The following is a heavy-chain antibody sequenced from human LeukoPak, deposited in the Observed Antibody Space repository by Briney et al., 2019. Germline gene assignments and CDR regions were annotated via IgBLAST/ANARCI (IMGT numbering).Heavy chain of an antibody. D-gene: IGHD6-25*01. V-gene: IGHV4-39*07. Sequence: SETLSLTCTVSGDSISSGDYYWSWIRQPPGKGLEWIGSTYYSGNTYYNPSLKSRVTISLDTSKNQFSLKVSSVTAADTAIYYCAKDFSSASYTYYYYYMDVWGKGTTVTVSS. CDR2: TYYSGNT. CDR1: GDSISSGDYY. CDR3: AKDFSSASYTYYYYYMDV. J-gene: IGHJ6*03.